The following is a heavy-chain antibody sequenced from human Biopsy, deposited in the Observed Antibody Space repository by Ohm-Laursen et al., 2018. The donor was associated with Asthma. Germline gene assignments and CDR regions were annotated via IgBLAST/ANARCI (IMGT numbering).Heavy chain of an antibody. V-gene: IGHV4-31*03. D-gene: IGHD2-8*01. CDR3: ARGPSPHYHTSNGKFDL. Sequence: TPSLTCCVSGYSISNGGYYWTWVRQRPGKGLEWIGNIYHRGNTKYNPPLKSRLSFSVDTSKSQFSLKRSSVTAADTAVYFCARGPSPHYHTSNGKFDLWGQGTLVTFSS. CDR1: GYSISNGGYY. CDR2: IYHRGNT. J-gene: IGHJ5*02.